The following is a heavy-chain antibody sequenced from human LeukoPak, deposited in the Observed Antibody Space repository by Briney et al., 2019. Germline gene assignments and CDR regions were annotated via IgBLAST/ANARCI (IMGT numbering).Heavy chain of an antibody. CDR3: ARDRRVRGVIITSYYFDY. Sequence: GGTLRLSCAASGFTFSSYAMNWVRQAPGKGLEWVAVISYDGSNKYYADSVKGRFTISRDNSKNTLYLQMNSLRAEDTAVYYCARDRRVRGVIITSYYFDYWGQGTLVTVSS. V-gene: IGHV3-30-3*01. CDR1: GFTFSSYA. CDR2: ISYDGSNK. J-gene: IGHJ4*02. D-gene: IGHD3-10*01.